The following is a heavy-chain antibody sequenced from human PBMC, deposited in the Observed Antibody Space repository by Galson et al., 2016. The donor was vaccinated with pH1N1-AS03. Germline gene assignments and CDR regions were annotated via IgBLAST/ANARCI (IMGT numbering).Heavy chain of an antibody. J-gene: IGHJ4*02. CDR1: GFSFSKEW. D-gene: IGHD3-10*01. Sequence: SLRLSCAASGFSFSKEWMIWVRQAPGKGLEWVGRIKTKAEGGTTDYAAPVKGRFTSSRDDSKNTLYLGMNSLKTEDTAVYYCTTVGSQRGQGTLATVSP. CDR3: TTVGSQ. CDR2: IKTKAEGGTT. V-gene: IGHV3-15*01.